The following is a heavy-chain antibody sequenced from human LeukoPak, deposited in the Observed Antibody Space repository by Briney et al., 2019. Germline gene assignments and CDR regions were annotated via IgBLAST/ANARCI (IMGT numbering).Heavy chain of an antibody. J-gene: IGHJ4*02. CDR3: ARPTMVRGVIKIIDY. Sequence: GESLKISCKGSGYSFTSYWIGWVRQMPGKGLEWMGIIYPGDSDARYSPSFQGQVTISADKSMSTAYLQWSSLKASDTAMYYCARPTMVRGVIKIIDYRGQGTLVTVSS. V-gene: IGHV5-51*01. CDR1: GYSFTSYW. CDR2: IYPGDSDA. D-gene: IGHD3-10*01.